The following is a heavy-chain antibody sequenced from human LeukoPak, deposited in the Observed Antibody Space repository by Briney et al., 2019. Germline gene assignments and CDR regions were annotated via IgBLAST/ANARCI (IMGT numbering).Heavy chain of an antibody. CDR2: ISYDGSNE. V-gene: IGHV3-30*04. D-gene: IGHD2-15*01. CDR3: AREKQSGHTPFDY. CDR1: GFTFSSYV. J-gene: IGHJ4*02. Sequence: AGGSLRLSCAASGFTFSSYVMHWVRQAPGKGLEWVAIISYDGSNEYYADSVKGRFTISRDNSKNTVYLQMNSLRDEDTAVYYCAREKQSGHTPFDYWGQGSLVTVSS.